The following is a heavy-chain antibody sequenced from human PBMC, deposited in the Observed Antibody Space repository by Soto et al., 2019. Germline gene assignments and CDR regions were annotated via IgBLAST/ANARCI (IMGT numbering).Heavy chain of an antibody. CDR1: GFTFSHYY. V-gene: IGHV3-11*06. Sequence: GGSLRLSCAASGFTFSHYYMIWIRQAPGKGLEWLSYSSDSGTFTRYADSVKGRFSISRDNARNSLYLQINSLRGEDTAIYYCARSGDNYNLLDYWGQGTPVTVSS. CDR3: ARSGDNYNLLDY. CDR2: SSDSGTFT. D-gene: IGHD1-1*01. J-gene: IGHJ4*02.